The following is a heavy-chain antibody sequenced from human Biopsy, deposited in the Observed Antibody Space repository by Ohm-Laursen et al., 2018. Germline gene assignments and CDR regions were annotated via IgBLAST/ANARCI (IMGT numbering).Heavy chain of an antibody. J-gene: IGHJ3*02. Sequence: ESLRISCKGSGCSFTNYWIGWVRQMPGKGLEWMGLIYPGDSDTRYSPSFQGQVTISVDKSISTAYVQWNSLKASDTAMYYCAKHGGLGDFWSGYPLAAFDIWDQGTMVTVSS. D-gene: IGHD3-3*01. CDR1: GCSFTNYW. CDR2: IYPGDSDT. CDR3: AKHGGLGDFWSGYPLAAFDI. V-gene: IGHV5-51*01.